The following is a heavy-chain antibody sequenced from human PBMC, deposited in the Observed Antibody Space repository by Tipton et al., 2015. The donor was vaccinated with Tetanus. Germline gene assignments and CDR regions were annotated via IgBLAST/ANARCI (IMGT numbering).Heavy chain of an antibody. V-gene: IGHV3-11*01. J-gene: IGHJ6*02. CDR3: ARSESRIAPRIPWGMDI. CDR2: ISHTGTTT. D-gene: IGHD6-6*01. Sequence: SLRLSCAASGFTFSAHYMSWIRLAPGKGLEWISYISHTGTTTYYSASVMGRFTVSRDNTKNSLYLEINSLRAEDTAVYYCARSESRIAPRIPWGMDIWGQGTTVTVSS. CDR1: GFTFSAHY.